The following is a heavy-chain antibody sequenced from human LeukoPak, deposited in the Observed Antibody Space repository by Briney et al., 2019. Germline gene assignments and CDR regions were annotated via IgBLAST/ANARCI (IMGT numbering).Heavy chain of an antibody. CDR2: IGAYNGNT. CDR1: GYTFTSYG. Sequence: ASVKVSCKASGYTFTSYGISWVRQAPGQGLEWMGWIGAYNGNTNYAQKLQGRVTMTTDTSTSTAYMELRSLRSDDTAVYYCARGVPNKPRNYYYYYMDVWGKGTTVTVSS. CDR3: ARGVPNKPRNYYYYYMDV. V-gene: IGHV1-18*01. J-gene: IGHJ6*03. D-gene: IGHD1-1*01.